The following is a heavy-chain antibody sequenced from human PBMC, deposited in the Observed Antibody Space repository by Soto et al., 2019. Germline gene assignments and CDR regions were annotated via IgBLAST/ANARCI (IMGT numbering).Heavy chain of an antibody. CDR3: AKGLGDRGIEDPGYGMDV. V-gene: IGHV3-30*18. CDR1: GFTFSNSG. J-gene: IGHJ6*02. Sequence: QVQLVESGGGVVQPGRSLRLSCVASGFTFSNSGMHWVRQAPDKGLQWVSIISYDGRNTYYAASVKGRFNISRDNSKNTLYLQMNRLRAAESAVYYCAKGLGDRGIEDPGYGMDVCGQGTTVTVSS. D-gene: IGHD3-16*01. CDR2: ISYDGRNT.